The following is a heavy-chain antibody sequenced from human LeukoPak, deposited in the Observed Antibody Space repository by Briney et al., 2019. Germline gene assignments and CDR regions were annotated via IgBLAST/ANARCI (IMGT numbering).Heavy chain of an antibody. CDR1: GFTVSSNY. CDR2: ISGSGGST. D-gene: IGHD3-10*01. CDR3: AKEEWGFGEFPLFMDV. J-gene: IGHJ6*03. V-gene: IGHV3-23*01. Sequence: QSGGSLRLSCAASGFTVSSNYMSWVRQAPGKGLEWVSAISGSGGSTYYADSVKGRFTISRDKSKNTLYLQMNSLRAEDTAVYYCAKEEWGFGEFPLFMDVWGKGTTVTISS.